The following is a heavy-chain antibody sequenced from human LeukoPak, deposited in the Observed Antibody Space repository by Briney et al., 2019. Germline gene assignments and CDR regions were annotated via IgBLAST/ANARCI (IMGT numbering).Heavy chain of an antibody. V-gene: IGHV4-59*08. D-gene: IGHD2-2*01. CDR1: GGSISSYY. CDR2: IYYTGST. J-gene: IGHJ1*01. CDR3: ARNADAYCSSTSCYGHFQH. Sequence: SETLSLTCTVSGGSISSYYWSWIRQPPGKGLEWIGYIYYTGSTNYNPSLKSRVTISVDTSKNQFSLKLSSVTAADTAVYYCARNADAYCSSTSCYGHFQHWGQGTLVTVSS.